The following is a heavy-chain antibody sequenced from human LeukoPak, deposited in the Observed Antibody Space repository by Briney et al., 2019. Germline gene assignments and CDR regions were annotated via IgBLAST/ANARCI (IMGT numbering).Heavy chain of an antibody. CDR3: ARGRYSGYDSPSWFDP. J-gene: IGHJ5*02. Sequence: SETLSLTCTVSGGSISSYYWSWIRQPPGKGLEWIGYICYSGSTNYNPSLKSRVTISVDTSKNQFSLKLSSVTAADTAVYYCARGRYSGYDSPSWFDPWGQGTLVTVSS. V-gene: IGHV4-59*01. D-gene: IGHD5-12*01. CDR2: ICYSGST. CDR1: GGSISSYY.